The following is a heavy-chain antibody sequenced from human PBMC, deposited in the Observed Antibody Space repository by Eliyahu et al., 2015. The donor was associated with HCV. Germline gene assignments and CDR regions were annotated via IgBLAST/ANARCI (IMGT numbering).Heavy chain of an antibody. D-gene: IGHD3-22*01. J-gene: IGHJ3*01. CDR2: VSWNGRSS. CDR3: VKDKFYDSTGPVDL. V-gene: IGHV3-43D*04. Sequence: EMQLVQSGGVVVQPGGSLRLSCAASGFSFGGYAMHWVRQAPGKGLEWLCLVSWNGRSSYYADSMKGRVTISRDNSKDSLYLQMNSLRPEDTALYYCVKDKFYDSTGPVDLWGQGTMVTVSS. CDR1: GFSFGGYA.